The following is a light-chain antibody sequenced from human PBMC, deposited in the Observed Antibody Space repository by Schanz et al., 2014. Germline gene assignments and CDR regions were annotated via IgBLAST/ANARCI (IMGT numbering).Light chain of an antibody. CDR1: SSDVGSYNL. V-gene: IGLV2-23*01. CDR2: EGS. J-gene: IGLJ3*02. Sequence: QSALTQPASVSGSPGQSITISCTGTSSDVGSYNLVSWYQQHPGKAPKLMIYEGSKRPSGVSNRFSGSKSANTASLTISGLQAEDEADYYCCPYAGSSTLWVFGGGPKLTVL. CDR3: CPYAGSSTLWV.